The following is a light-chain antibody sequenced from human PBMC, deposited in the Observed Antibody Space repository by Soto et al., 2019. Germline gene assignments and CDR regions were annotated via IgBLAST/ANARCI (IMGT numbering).Light chain of an antibody. V-gene: IGKV1-9*01. CDR3: QRLSHA. Sequence: IQLTQSTSSLSAAVGDRVTITCRASQGISNYVAWYQQKPGKAPKLLIYAASTLQSGVPSRFSGSGSGTDFTLTSSSLQPEDFATYFCQRLSHAFGGGTKVDIK. J-gene: IGKJ4*01. CDR1: QGISNY. CDR2: AAS.